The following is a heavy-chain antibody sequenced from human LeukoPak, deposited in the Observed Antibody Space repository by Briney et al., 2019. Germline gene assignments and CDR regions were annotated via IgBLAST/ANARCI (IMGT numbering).Heavy chain of an antibody. V-gene: IGHV3-15*01. CDR1: RLPLRIAR. CDR2: IKSKADGGTT. CDR3: TTPVHYSDSRFDF. Sequence: GGSLRLSCSGPRLPLRIARMTWVRQAPGKGLEWVGRIKSKADGGTTDYAAPVKGRFAISRDDSKSTVYLQMNSLRTEDTAVYYCTTPVHYSDSRFDFWGQGTLVTVSS. D-gene: IGHD3-22*01. J-gene: IGHJ4*02.